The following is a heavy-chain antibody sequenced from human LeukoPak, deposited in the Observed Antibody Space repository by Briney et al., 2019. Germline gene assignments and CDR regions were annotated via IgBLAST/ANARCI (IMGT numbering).Heavy chain of an antibody. D-gene: IGHD2-2*01. CDR1: GFTFSSNS. CDR3: ARDLMGYCSSTSCFRLFDP. V-gene: IGHV3-21*01. CDR2: ISSSSSYI. Sequence: NPGGSLRLSCAASGFTFSSNSMNWVRQAPGKGLEWVSSISSSSSYIYYADSVKGRFTISRDNAKNSLYLQMNSLRAEDTAVYYCARDLMGYCSSTSCFRLFDPWGQGTLVTVSS. J-gene: IGHJ5*02.